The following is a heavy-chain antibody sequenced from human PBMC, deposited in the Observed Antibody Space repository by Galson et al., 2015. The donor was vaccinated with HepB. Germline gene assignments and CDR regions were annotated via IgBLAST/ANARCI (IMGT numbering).Heavy chain of an antibody. CDR1: GFTFSSYG. J-gene: IGHJ4*02. D-gene: IGHD5-18*01. Sequence: SLRLSCAASGFTFSSYGMHWVRQAPGKGLEWVAVISYDGSNKYYADSVKGRFTISRDNSKNTLYLQMNSLRAEDTAVYYCAKEKKDTAMVILDYWGQGTLVTVSS. CDR2: ISYDGSNK. V-gene: IGHV3-30*18. CDR3: AKEKKDTAMVILDY.